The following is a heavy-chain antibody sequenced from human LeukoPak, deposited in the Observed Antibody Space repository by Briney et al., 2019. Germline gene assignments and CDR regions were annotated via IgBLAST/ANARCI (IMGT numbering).Heavy chain of an antibody. V-gene: IGHV3-49*03. Sequence: GGSLRLSCTASGFTFGDYAMSWFRQAPGKGLEWVGFIRSKPYGGTTEDAASVKGRFTISRDESKSIAYLQMHSLKTEDTAVYYCTRNIWCDYWGQGTLVTVSS. CDR2: IRSKPYGGTT. D-gene: IGHD4/OR15-4a*01. CDR3: TRNIWCDY. J-gene: IGHJ4*02. CDR1: GFTFGDYA.